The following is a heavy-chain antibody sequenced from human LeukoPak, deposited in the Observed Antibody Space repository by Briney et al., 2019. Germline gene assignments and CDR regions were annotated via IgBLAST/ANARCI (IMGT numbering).Heavy chain of an antibody. J-gene: IGHJ5*02. CDR3: ARDSDSSSWSRRFDP. CDR2: IIPIFGTA. D-gene: IGHD6-13*01. V-gene: IGHV1-69*01. Sequence: SVKVSCKASGGTFSSYAISWVRQAPGQGLEWMGGIIPIFGTANYAQKVQGRVTITADESTSTAYMELSSLRSEDTAVYYCARDSDSSSWSRRFDPWGQGTLVTVSS. CDR1: GGTFSSYA.